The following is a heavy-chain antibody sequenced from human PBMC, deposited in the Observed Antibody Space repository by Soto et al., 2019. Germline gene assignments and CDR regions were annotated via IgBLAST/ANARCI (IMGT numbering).Heavy chain of an antibody. CDR3: AREKYYDTSGYYTLDY. Sequence: PSETLSLTCTVSGGSISSYYWSWIRQPPGKGLEWIGDIYYSGSTNCNPSLKSRVTLSVDTSKNQFSLKLSSVTAADTAVYYCAREKYYDTSGYYTLDYWGQGTLVTVSS. D-gene: IGHD3-22*01. CDR2: IYYSGST. J-gene: IGHJ4*02. CDR1: GGSISSYY. V-gene: IGHV4-59*01.